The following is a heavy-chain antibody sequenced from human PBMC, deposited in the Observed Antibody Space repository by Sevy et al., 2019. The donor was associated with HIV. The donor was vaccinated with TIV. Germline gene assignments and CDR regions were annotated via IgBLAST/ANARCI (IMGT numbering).Heavy chain of an antibody. J-gene: IGHJ4*02. V-gene: IGHV4-34*01. CDR2: INHSGST. D-gene: IGHD2-15*01. Sequence: SETLSLTCAVYGGSFSGYYWSWIRQPPGKGLEWIGEINHSGSTNYNPSLKSRVTISVDTSKNQFSLKVSSVTAADTAVYYCARGDGGYCSGGSCHFDYWGQGTLVTVSS. CDR1: GGSFSGYY. CDR3: ARGDGGYCSGGSCHFDY.